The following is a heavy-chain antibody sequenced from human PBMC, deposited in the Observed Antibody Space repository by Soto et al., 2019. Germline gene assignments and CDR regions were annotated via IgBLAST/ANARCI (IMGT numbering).Heavy chain of an antibody. CDR2: ISYDGSNK. Sequence: QVQLVESGGGVVQPGRSLRLSCAASGFTFSSYAMHWVRQAPGKGLEWVAVISYDGSNKYYADSVKGRFTVSRDNSMNTLYLQMNSLRAEDTAVYYCARPTRVGGCYYYGMDVWGQGTTVTVSS. V-gene: IGHV3-30-3*01. CDR3: ARPTRVGGCYYYGMDV. D-gene: IGHD6-19*01. J-gene: IGHJ6*02. CDR1: GFTFSSYA.